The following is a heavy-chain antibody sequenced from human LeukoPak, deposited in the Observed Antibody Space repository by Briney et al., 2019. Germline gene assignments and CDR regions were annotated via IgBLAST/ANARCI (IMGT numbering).Heavy chain of an antibody. V-gene: IGHV3-23*01. CDR2: ISGSGGST. CDR1: GFTFSSYA. D-gene: IGHD3-10*01. J-gene: IGHJ4*02. Sequence: GGSLRLSCAASGFTFSSYAMSWVRQAPGKGLEWVSAISGSGGSTYYADSVKGRFTISRDNSKNTLYLQMNSLRAEDTAVYYCAKDLTMVRGPLGSDYWGQGTLVTVSS. CDR3: AKDLTMVRGPLGSDY.